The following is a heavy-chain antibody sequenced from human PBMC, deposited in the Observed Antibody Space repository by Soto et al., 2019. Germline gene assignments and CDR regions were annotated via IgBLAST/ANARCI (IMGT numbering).Heavy chain of an antibody. CDR3: ARDPHATVTDFDY. J-gene: IGHJ4*02. CDR1: GFTFSSYA. D-gene: IGHD4-17*01. CDR2: ISYDGSNK. V-gene: IGHV3-30-3*01. Sequence: QVQLVESGGGVVQPGRSLRLSCAASGFTFSSYAMHWVRQAPGKGLEWVAVISYDGSNKYYADSVKGRFTISRDNSKNTLYLQMNSLRAEDTAVYYCARDPHATVTDFDYWGQGTLVTVSS.